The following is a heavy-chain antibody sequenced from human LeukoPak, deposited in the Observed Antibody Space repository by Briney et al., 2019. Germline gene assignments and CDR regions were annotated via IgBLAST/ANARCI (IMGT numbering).Heavy chain of an antibody. CDR3: ARLRGVRAPFDP. V-gene: IGHV1-18*01. D-gene: IGHD3-10*01. J-gene: IGHJ5*02. Sequence: GASVKVSCKASGYTFTSYGISWVRQAPGQGLEWMGWISAYNGNTNYAQKLQGRVTISADKSISTAYLQWSSLKASDTAMYYCARLRGVRAPFDPWSQGTLVTVSS. CDR2: ISAYNGNT. CDR1: GYTFTSYG.